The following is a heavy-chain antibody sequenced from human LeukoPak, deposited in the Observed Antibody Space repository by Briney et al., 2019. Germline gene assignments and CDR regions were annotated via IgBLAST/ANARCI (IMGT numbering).Heavy chain of an antibody. CDR3: ATGFYFDTSGLLMH. CDR2: INTSGGST. J-gene: IGHJ4*02. V-gene: IGHV1-46*01. D-gene: IGHD3-22*01. CDR1: VYTFTNYY. Sequence: ASVKVSCKASVYTFTNYYMHWVRQAPGQGLEWMGIINTSGGSTNYAQKFQGRVTMTRDTSTTTVYMELSSLRSEDTAVYYCATGFYFDTSGLLMHWGQGTLVTVSS.